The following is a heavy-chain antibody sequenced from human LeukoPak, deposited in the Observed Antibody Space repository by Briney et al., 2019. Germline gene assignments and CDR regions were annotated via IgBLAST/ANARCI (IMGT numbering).Heavy chain of an antibody. Sequence: PSETLSLTCTVSGGSISSYYWSWIRQPAGKGLEWIGRIYTSGSTNYNPSLKSRLTISLDASKSQFSLKLSSVTAADTAVYYCARDLDGQGSSRGSYFDSWGQGNLVTVSS. J-gene: IGHJ4*02. CDR2: IYTSGST. CDR3: ARDLDGQGSSRGSYFDS. CDR1: GGSISSYY. D-gene: IGHD6-13*01. V-gene: IGHV4-4*07.